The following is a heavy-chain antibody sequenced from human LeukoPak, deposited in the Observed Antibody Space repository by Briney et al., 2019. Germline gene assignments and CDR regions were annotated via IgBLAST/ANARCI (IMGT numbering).Heavy chain of an antibody. Sequence: SETLSLTCTVSGGSISSYYWSWIRQPAGKGLEWIGRIYTSGSTNYNPSLKSRVTMSVDTSKNQFSLKLSSVTAADTAVYYCARGSIGGSGSYYNSTYYYGMDVWGQGTTVTVSS. V-gene: IGHV4-4*07. J-gene: IGHJ6*02. D-gene: IGHD3-10*01. CDR1: GGSISSYY. CDR2: IYTSGST. CDR3: ARGSIGGSGSYYNSTYYYGMDV.